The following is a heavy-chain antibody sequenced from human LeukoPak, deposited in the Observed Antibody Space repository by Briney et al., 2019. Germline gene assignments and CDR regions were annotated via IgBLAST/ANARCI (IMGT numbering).Heavy chain of an antibody. D-gene: IGHD2-2*01. CDR2: ISAYNGNT. J-gene: IGHJ5*02. V-gene: IGHV1-18*01. Sequence: ASVKVSCKASGYTFTSYGISWVRQAPGQGLEWMGWISAYNGNTNYAQKLQGRVTITRNTSISTAYMELSSLRSEDTAVYYCARGVVVVPAAMWFDPWGQGTLVTVSS. CDR1: GYTFTSYG. CDR3: ARGVVVVPAAMWFDP.